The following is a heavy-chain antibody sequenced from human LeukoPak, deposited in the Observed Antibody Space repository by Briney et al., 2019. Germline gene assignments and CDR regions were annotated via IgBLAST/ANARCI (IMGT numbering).Heavy chain of an antibody. D-gene: IGHD1-26*01. V-gene: IGHV3-7*01. CDR3: VKGGATRGRFEN. CDR1: VFRFNVQT. Sequence: PGGSLRLSCVASVFRFNVQTMSWIRQAPGKGLDWVGSMKEDGSEIRYVDSVKGRFTISRDNSKNSLYLQMNSQRADDTGVYRCVKGGATRGRFENWGQGNLVTVSS. J-gene: IGHJ4*02. CDR2: MKEDGSEI.